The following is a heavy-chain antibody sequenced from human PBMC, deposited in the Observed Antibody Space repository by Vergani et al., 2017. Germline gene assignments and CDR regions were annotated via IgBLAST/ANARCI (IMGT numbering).Heavy chain of an antibody. D-gene: IGHD3-3*01. CDR2: IYYSGST. CDR1: GGSISSYY. V-gene: IGHV4-59*01. Sequence: QVQLQESGPGLVKPSETLSLTCTVSGGSISSYYWSWIRQPPGKGLEWIGYIYYSGSTNYNPSLKSLVTISVDTSKNQFSLKLSSVTAADTAVYYCARGNYDFWSGYYNHYYYYYMDVWGKGTTVTVSS. J-gene: IGHJ6*03. CDR3: ARGNYDFWSGYYNHYYYYYMDV.